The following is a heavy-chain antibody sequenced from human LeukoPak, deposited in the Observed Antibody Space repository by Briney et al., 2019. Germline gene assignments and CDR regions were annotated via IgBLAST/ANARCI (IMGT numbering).Heavy chain of an antibody. CDR1: GGSFSGYY. Sequence: SETLSLTCAVNGGSFSGYYWTWIRQSPGKGLEWIGEINHSGSTNYNASLKSRVTISEDTSKNQFSLKLSSVTAADTAVYYCASLYGSSSSDYWGQGTLVTVSS. D-gene: IGHD6-13*01. CDR2: INHSGST. CDR3: ASLYGSSSSDY. J-gene: IGHJ4*02. V-gene: IGHV4-34*01.